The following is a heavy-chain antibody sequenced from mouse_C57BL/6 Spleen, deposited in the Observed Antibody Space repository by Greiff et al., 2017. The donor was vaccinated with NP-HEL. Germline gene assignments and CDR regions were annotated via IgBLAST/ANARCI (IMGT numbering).Heavy chain of an antibody. CDR1: GYTFTSYW. CDR2: IDPSDSET. V-gene: IGHV1-52*01. Sequence: QVQLKQPGAELVRPGSSVKLSCKASGYTFTSYWMHWVKQRPIQGLEWIGNIDPSDSETHYNQKFKDKATLTVDKSSSTAYMQLSSLTSEDSAVYYCAREDYYGSSTNWFAYWGQGTLVTVSA. D-gene: IGHD1-1*01. J-gene: IGHJ3*01. CDR3: AREDYYGSSTNWFAY.